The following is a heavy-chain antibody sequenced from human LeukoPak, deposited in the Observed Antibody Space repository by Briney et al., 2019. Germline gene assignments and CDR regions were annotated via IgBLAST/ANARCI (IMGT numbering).Heavy chain of an antibody. J-gene: IGHJ4*02. D-gene: IGHD3-22*01. CDR3: ARGGKTYYYDSSGYYGY. CDR2: ISYDGNNN. Sequence: GGSLRLSCAASGFAFSSYAMHWVRQAPGKGLEWVAVISYDGNNNYYADSAKGRFTISRDNSKNTLYVEMNSLRAEDTAVYYCARGGKTYYYDSSGYYGYWGQGTLVTVSS. CDR1: GFAFSSYA. V-gene: IGHV3-30-3*01.